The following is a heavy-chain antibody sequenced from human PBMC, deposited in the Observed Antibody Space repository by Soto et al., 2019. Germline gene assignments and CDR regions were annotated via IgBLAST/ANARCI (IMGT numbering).Heavy chain of an antibody. D-gene: IGHD1-1*01. Sequence: GGCLRLSCEASGFPFSFYSMNWVRQAPGKGLEWIAYITPTSRAINYADSVKGRFTISRDNSKNSLYLQMNSLRAEDTAVYYCATDLGTTMARHWGPGTLVTVS. CDR1: GFPFSFYS. CDR2: ITPTSRAI. V-gene: IGHV3-48*01. CDR3: ATDLGTTMARH. J-gene: IGHJ4*02.